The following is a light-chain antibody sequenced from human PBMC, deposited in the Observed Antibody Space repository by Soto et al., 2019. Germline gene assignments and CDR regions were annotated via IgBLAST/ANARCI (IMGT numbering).Light chain of an antibody. J-gene: IGKJ1*01. Sequence: DVQMTQCPASLSASVGDRVTITCRASQSVSIYLNLYQQKPGKAPNLLISAASSLQNAVPSRFRGSGSGTDFTLTISGLRREDFATYYCEQSYCTPPWTFGQGTKVDIK. CDR1: QSVSIY. CDR2: AAS. V-gene: IGKV1-39*01. CDR3: EQSYCTPPWT.